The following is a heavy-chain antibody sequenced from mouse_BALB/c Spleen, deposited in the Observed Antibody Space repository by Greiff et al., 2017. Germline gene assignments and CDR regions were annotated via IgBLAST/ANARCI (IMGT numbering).Heavy chain of an antibody. CDR3: ARADGYYGNYYAMDY. CDR2: ISSGSSTI. D-gene: IGHD1-1*01. J-gene: IGHJ4*01. V-gene: IGHV5-17*02. Sequence: EVKLVESGGGLVQPGGSRKLSCAASGFTFSSFGMHWVRQAPVKGLEWVAYISSGSSTIYYADTVKGRFTISRDNPKNTLFLQMTSLRSEDTAMYYCARADGYYGNYYAMDYWGQGTSVTVSS. CDR1: GFTFSSFG.